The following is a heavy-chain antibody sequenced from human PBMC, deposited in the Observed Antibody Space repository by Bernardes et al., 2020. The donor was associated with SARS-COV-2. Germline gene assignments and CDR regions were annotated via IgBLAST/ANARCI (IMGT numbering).Heavy chain of an antibody. CDR2: FDPEDGET. V-gene: IGHV1-24*01. Sequence: ASVKVSCKVSGYTLTALSMHWVRQAPGQGLEWMGGFDPEDGETIYAQKFQGRVTMTEDTSTDTAYMELSSLRSEDTAVYYCATGPVVVAATRWFDPWGQGTLVTVSS. J-gene: IGHJ5*02. CDR1: GYTLTALS. CDR3: ATGPVVVAATRWFDP. D-gene: IGHD2-15*01.